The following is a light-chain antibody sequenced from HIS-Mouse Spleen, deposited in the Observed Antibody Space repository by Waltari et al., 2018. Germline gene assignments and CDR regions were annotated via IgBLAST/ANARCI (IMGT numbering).Light chain of an antibody. J-gene: IGLJ2*01. CDR2: EDS. Sequence: SYELTQPPSVSVSPGQTARITCSGDALPKKYAYWYQQKSGQAPVLVIYEDSKRRSGITERFSGSSSGPMATVTISGAQVEDEADYYCYSTDSSGNHRVFGGGTKLTVL. V-gene: IGLV3-10*01. CDR1: ALPKKY. CDR3: YSTDSSGNHRV.